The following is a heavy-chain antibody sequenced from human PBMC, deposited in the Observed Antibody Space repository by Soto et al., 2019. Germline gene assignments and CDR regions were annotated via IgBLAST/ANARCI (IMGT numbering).Heavy chain of an antibody. CDR1: GGTFSSYA. J-gene: IGHJ6*02. V-gene: IGHV1-69*13. CDR2: IIPIFGTA. Sequence: SVKVSCKASGGTFSSYAISWVRQAPGQGLEWMGGIIPIFGTANYAQKFQGRVTITADESTSTAYMELSSLRSEDTAVYYCARDLTAATYYDFWSRYPSVGYKHTQYHYYGMDVWCQANTVTVS. CDR3: ARDLTAATYYDFWSRYPSVGYKHTQYHYYGMDV. D-gene: IGHD3-3*01.